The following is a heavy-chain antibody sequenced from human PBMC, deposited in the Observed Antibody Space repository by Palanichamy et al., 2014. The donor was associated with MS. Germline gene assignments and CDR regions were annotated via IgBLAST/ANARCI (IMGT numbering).Heavy chain of an antibody. CDR2: ITKGASKT. CDR1: GFTFSSFW. CDR3: VRIYCTSTDCYLDY. J-gene: IGHJ4*02. Sequence: EIQLVESGGGLVQPGGPLRLSCAASGFTFSSFWMSWVRQAPGKGLEWVANITKGASKTYYADSVKGRFTISRDNAKNSMSLQMNSLRAEDTAVYYCVRIYCTSTDCYLDYWGQGILVTVSS. D-gene: IGHD2-2*01. V-gene: IGHV3-7*01.